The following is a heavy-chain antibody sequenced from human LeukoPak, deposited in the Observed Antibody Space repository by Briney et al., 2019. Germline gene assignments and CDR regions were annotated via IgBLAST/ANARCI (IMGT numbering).Heavy chain of an antibody. J-gene: IGHJ4*02. V-gene: IGHV3-9*01. CDR1: GFTFDDYA. CDR2: ISWNTGTI. CDR3: AKDAGGRWPLYYFDC. D-gene: IGHD2-21*02. Sequence: GGSLRLSCAASGFTFDDYAMHWVRHVPGKGLEWVSGISWNTGTIGYADSVKGRFTISRDNAKNSLYLQMNSPRVEDTALYYCAKDAGGRWPLYYFDCWGQGTLVTVSS.